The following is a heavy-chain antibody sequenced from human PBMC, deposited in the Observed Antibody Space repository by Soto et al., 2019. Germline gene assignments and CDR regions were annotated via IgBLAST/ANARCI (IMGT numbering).Heavy chain of an antibody. CDR1: CGSSSEGDYY. CDR2: IYYSGST. J-gene: IGHJ4*02. V-gene: IGHV4-30-4*08. Sequence: TVVCGSSSEGDYYWIFIRQPPGKGLEWIGYIYYSGSTYYNPSLKSRVTISVDTSKNQFSLKLSSVTAADTAVYYCASFTGPGYYFDYWGQGTLVTVSS. CDR3: ASFTGPGYYFDY.